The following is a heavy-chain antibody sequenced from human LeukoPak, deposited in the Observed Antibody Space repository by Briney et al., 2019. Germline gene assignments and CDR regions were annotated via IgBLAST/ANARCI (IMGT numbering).Heavy chain of an antibody. CDR2: IKSKSDGATA. D-gene: IGHD3-22*01. Sequence: PGGSLRLSCATSGFTFSNAWMSWVRQAPGKGPEWVGRIKSKSDGATADYATFVKGRFTISRDDSRNTLYLQMNSLNTEDTAVYFCSYYFDSRASSVSFDYWGQGTLVTVSS. V-gene: IGHV3-15*01. CDR1: GFTFSNAW. CDR3: SYYFDSRASSVSFDY. J-gene: IGHJ4*02.